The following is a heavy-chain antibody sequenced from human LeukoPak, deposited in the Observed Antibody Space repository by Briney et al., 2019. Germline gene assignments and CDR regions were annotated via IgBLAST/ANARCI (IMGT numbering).Heavy chain of an antibody. Sequence: PGGSLRLSCAASGFSFGTYAMTWVRQAPGKGLECVSTVSGSGGNTYYTDSVKGRFTTSRDNSKNTLFLQMSSLRAEDTALYYCTKGGVVSAFGYWGQGVLVTVSS. CDR1: GFSFGTYA. V-gene: IGHV3-23*01. J-gene: IGHJ4*02. CDR3: TKGGVVSAFGY. D-gene: IGHD3-22*01. CDR2: VSGSGGNT.